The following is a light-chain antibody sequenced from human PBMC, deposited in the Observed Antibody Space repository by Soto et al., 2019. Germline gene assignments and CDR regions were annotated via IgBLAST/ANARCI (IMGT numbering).Light chain of an antibody. CDR1: SNDIGAYNF. CDR2: EVS. Sequence: ASVSGSPGQSITISCDGSSNDIGAYNFVSWYQHFPGKAPKLVIYEVSSRPSGVSYRFSGSKSGNTASLTISGLQAEDESHYYCSSSTSSDTLIFGGGTK. V-gene: IGLV2-14*01. CDR3: SSSTSSDTLI. J-gene: IGLJ2*01.